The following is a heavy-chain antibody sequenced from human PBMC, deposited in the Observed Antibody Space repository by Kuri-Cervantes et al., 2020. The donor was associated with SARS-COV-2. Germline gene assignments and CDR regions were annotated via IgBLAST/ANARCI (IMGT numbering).Heavy chain of an antibody. CDR1: GGSFINTDHY. CDR2: IYYSGGT. D-gene: IGHD3-16*01. V-gene: IGHV4-30-4*01. Sequence: SENLSLTCTVSGGSFINTDHYWTWIRQPPGKGLEWIGHIYYSGGTFYNPSLQSRILMSIDTSKNQFSLKLSSVTAADTAVYYCARVENFRGTNKYYPFFHYWGQGTPVTVSS. CDR3: ARVENFRGTNKYYPFFHY. J-gene: IGHJ4*02.